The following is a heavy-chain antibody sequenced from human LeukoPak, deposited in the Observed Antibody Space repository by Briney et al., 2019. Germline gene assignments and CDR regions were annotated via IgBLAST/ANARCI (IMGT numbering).Heavy chain of an antibody. CDR2: VNNDGSST. CDR1: GFTFSSYW. CDR3: ASLRLGEGY. D-gene: IGHD2-21*01. V-gene: IGHV3-74*01. J-gene: IGHJ4*02. Sequence: PGGSLRLSCAASGFTFSSYWMHWVRLAPGKGLVWISRVNNDGSSTNYADSVKGRFTISRDNAKNTLYLQMNSLRAEDTAVYYCASLRLGEGYWGQGTLVTVSS.